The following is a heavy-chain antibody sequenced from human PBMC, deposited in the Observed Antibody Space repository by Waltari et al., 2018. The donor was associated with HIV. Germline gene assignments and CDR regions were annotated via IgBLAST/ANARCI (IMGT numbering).Heavy chain of an antibody. V-gene: IGHV3-48*01. CDR1: EFTFSTYG. J-gene: IGHJ4*02. CDR3: ATDRGLVVEEDY. CDR2: ISSSSSTI. Sequence: EVQLVESGGGLVQPGKSLRLSCVASEFTFSTYGMNWVRQAPGKGLEWVSYISSSSSTIYYADSVRGRFTISRDNAKNSLHLQMNSLRVEDTAVYYCATDRGLVVEEDYWGQGTLVTVSS. D-gene: IGHD3-22*01.